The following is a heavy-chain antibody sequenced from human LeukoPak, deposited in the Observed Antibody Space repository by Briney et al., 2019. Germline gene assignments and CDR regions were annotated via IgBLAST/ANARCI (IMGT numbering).Heavy chain of an antibody. CDR3: ARGGHYYDGPTDYYYYYGMDV. D-gene: IGHD3-22*01. CDR2: MNPNSGNT. J-gene: IGHJ6*02. CDR1: GYTFTRYD. Sequence: ASVKVSCKASGYTFTRYDINWVRQATGQGLEWMGWMNPNSGNTGYAQKFQGRVTMTRNTSISTAYMELSSLRSEDTAVYYCARGGHYYDGPTDYYYYYGMDVWGQGTTVTVSS. V-gene: IGHV1-8*01.